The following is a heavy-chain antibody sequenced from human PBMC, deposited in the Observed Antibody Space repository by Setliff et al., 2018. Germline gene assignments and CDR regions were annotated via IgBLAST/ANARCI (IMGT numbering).Heavy chain of an antibody. D-gene: IGHD2-15*01. CDR3: ARRLPYFGMDV. V-gene: IGHV3-74*01. Sequence: GGSLRLSCTVYGFSFNKYWMYWVRQAPGKGLEWVSRINGDATIAHYADSVKGRLTISRDNARNALYLQMTSLSAEDTAVYYCARRLPYFGMDVWGQGTTVTVSS. CDR1: GFSFNKYW. J-gene: IGHJ6*02. CDR2: INGDATIA.